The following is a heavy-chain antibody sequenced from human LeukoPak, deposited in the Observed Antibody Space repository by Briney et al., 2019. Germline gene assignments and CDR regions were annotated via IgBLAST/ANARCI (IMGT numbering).Heavy chain of an antibody. CDR1: GGSISSSGYY. J-gene: IGHJ3*02. CDR2: MYYSGST. V-gene: IGHV4-39*02. CDR3: ARGPYSYDSSGAFDI. D-gene: IGHD3-22*01. Sequence: SETLSLTCTVSGGSISSSGYYWGWIRQPPGKGLEWIGSMYYSGSTYYNPSLKSRVTISVDTSKNHFSLKLSSVTAADTAVYFCARGPYSYDSSGAFDIWGQGTMVTVSS.